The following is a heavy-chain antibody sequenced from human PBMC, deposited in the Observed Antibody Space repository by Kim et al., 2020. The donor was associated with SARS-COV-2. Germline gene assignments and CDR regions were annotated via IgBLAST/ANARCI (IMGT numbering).Heavy chain of an antibody. D-gene: IGHD6-19*01. CDR2: ISAYNGNT. Sequence: ASVKVSCKASGYTFTSYGISWVRQAPGQGLEWMGWISAYNGNTNYAQKLQGRVTMTTDTSTSTAYMELRSLRSDDTAVYYCARPRAGYSSGWVGYYYYGMDVWGQGTTVTVSS. CDR3: ARPRAGYSSGWVGYYYYGMDV. V-gene: IGHV1-18*01. CDR1: GYTFTSYG. J-gene: IGHJ6*02.